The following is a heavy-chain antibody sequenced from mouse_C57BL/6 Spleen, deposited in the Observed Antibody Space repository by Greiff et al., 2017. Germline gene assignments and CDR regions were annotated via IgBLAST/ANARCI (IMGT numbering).Heavy chain of an antibody. V-gene: IGHV7-3*01. D-gene: IGHD1-1*01. Sequence: EVQRVESGGGLVQPGGSLSLSCAASGFTFTDYYMSWVRQPPGKALEWLGFIRNKANGYTTEYSASVKGRFTISRDNSQSILYLQMNALRAEDSATYYCARRNYGSSYEAYWGQGTLVTVSA. CDR3: ARRNYGSSYEAY. CDR1: GFTFTDYY. J-gene: IGHJ3*01. CDR2: IRNKANGYTT.